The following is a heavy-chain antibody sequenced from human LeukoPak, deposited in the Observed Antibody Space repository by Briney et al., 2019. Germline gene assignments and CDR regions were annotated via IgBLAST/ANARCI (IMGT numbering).Heavy chain of an antibody. CDR3: ASPLSLVYSSSSFGY. Sequence: PGGSLRLSCAASGFTFSSYAMHWVRQAPGKGLEWVAVISYDGSNKYYADSVKGRFTISRDNSKNTLYLQMNSLRAEDTAVYYCASPLSLVYSSSSFGYWGQGTPVTVSS. CDR2: ISYDGSNK. D-gene: IGHD6-6*01. CDR1: GFTFSSYA. J-gene: IGHJ4*02. V-gene: IGHV3-30-3*01.